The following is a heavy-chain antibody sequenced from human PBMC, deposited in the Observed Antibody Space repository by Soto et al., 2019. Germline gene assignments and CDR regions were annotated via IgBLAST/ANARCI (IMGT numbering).Heavy chain of an antibody. CDR1: GGSVTRGSYY. J-gene: IGHJ6*02. CDR2: IYNSGST. D-gene: IGHD3-22*01. V-gene: IGHV4-61*01. Sequence: QVQLQESGPGLVKPSETLSLTCTVSGGSVTRGSYYWSWIRPPPGKGLEWVGYIYNSGSTNYNTSLKSRVTISVDTSKNQFSLKMSFVTAADTAVYYCARDTHYYDSSGYDSYYYYGMDAWGQGTTVTVSS. CDR3: ARDTHYYDSSGYDSYYYYGMDA.